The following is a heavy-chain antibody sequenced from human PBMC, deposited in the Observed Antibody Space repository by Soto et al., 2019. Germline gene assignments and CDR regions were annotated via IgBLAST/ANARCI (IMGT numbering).Heavy chain of an antibody. Sequence: QVQLQESGPGLVKPSETLSLTCTVSGGSISSYYWSWIRQPPGKGLEWIGYIYYSGSTNYNPSLKSRVPISVDTSKNPFSLKLSSVTAADTAVYYCAREGAYCGGDCYGGYFDYWGQGTLVTVSS. CDR1: GGSISSYY. CDR3: AREGAYCGGDCYGGYFDY. D-gene: IGHD2-21*02. V-gene: IGHV4-59*01. CDR2: IYYSGST. J-gene: IGHJ4*02.